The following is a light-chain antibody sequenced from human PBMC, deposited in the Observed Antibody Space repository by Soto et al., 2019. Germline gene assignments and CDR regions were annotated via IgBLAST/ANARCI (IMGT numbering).Light chain of an antibody. CDR3: SAYAGSTGV. V-gene: IGLV2-8*01. CDR1: SSDVGGYNY. J-gene: IGLJ1*01. CDR2: EVS. Sequence: QSALTQPPSASGSPGQSVTISCTGTSSDVGGYNYVSWYQQHPGKAPKLMIYEVSKRPSGVPDRFSGSKSGNTASLTVSGLQAEDEAAYYCSAYAGSTGVFGTGTKVTVL.